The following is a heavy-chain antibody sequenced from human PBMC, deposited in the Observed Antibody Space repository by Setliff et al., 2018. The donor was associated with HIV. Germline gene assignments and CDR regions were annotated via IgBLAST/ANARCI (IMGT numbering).Heavy chain of an antibody. Sequence: SQNLSLTCAISGDSVSSNNAAWNWIRQPPLRGLEWLGRTYYRSKWYFDYAVSVKSRIIINPDTSKNQFSLHLNSVTPEDTAVYYCARGSYGSVLLWGQGTLVTVSS. CDR1: GDSVSSNNAA. V-gene: IGHV6-1*01. D-gene: IGHD6-19*01. CDR3: ARGSYGSVLL. J-gene: IGHJ4*02. CDR2: TYYRSKWYF.